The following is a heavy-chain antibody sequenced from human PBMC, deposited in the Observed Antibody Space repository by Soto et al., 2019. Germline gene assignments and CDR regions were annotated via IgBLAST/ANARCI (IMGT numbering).Heavy chain of an antibody. D-gene: IGHD6-19*01. Sequence: GSLRLSCAASGFTVSSNYMSWVRQAPGKGLEWVSVIYSGGSTYYADSVKGRFTISRDNSKNTLYLQMNSLRAEDTAVYYCAREYSSGWYDYWGQGTLVTVSS. J-gene: IGHJ4*02. CDR1: GFTVSSNY. CDR2: IYSGGST. V-gene: IGHV3-66*01. CDR3: AREYSSGWYDY.